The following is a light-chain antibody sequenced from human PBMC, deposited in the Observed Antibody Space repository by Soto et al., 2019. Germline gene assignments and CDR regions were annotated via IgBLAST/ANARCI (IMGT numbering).Light chain of an antibody. CDR2: DVN. CDR1: SSDIGAFTF. Sequence: QSALTQPASVSGSPGQSITISCTGTSSDIGAFTFVSWYQQHPGKVPKLMIFDVNRRPSGVSDRFSGSKSGNTASLTISGLQAEDEGDYYCSSYTTSSTHVFGCGTKVTVL. CDR3: SSYTTSSTHV. V-gene: IGLV2-14*03. J-gene: IGLJ1*01.